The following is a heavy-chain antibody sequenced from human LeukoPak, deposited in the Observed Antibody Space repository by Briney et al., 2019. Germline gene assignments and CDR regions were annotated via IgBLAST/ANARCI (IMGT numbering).Heavy chain of an antibody. CDR2: ISGSGGST. J-gene: IGHJ5*02. CDR3: AKDRDQLMLYPPRDLDP. Sequence: GGSLRLSCAASGFTFSSYAMSWVRQAPGKGLEWVSAISGSGGSTYYADSVKGRFTISRDNSKNTLYLQMSSLRAEDTAVYYCAKDRDQLMLYPPRDLDPWGQGTLVTVSS. D-gene: IGHD2-2*01. V-gene: IGHV3-23*01. CDR1: GFTFSSYA.